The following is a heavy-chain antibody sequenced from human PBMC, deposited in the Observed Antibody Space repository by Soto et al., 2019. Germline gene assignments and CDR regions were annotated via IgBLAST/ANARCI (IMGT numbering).Heavy chain of an antibody. Sequence: QVHLVESGGGVVQPGKSLRISCAASAFTFSTYGMHWVRQAPGKGLEWVAVIWHDGSSKYYAESVKGRFTISRDNSRDTLYLQMTSLRVDDTAVYYCARDQARDGFDLWGQGTMVTVSS. CDR2: IWHDGSSK. J-gene: IGHJ3*01. CDR3: ARDQARDGFDL. V-gene: IGHV3-33*01. D-gene: IGHD6-6*01. CDR1: AFTFSTYG.